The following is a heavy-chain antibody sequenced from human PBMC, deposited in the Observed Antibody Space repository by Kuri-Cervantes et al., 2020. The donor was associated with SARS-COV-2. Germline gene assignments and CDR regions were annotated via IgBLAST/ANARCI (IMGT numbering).Heavy chain of an antibody. V-gene: IGHV3-33*01. CDR3: ARDLVVSSGWDYYMDV. Sequence: GESLKISCAASGFTFSSYGMHWVRQAPGKGLEWVAVIWYDGSNKYYADSVKGRFTTSRDNSKNTLYLQMNSLRAEDTAVYYCARDLVVSSGWDYYMDVWGKGTTVT. CDR2: IWYDGSNK. CDR1: GFTFSSYG. J-gene: IGHJ6*03. D-gene: IGHD6-19*01.